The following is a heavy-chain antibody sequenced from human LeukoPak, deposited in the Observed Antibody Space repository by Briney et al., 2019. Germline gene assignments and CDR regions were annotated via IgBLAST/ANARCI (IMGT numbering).Heavy chain of an antibody. Sequence: ASVTVSCKTSGYTFTDYYIHWVRQAPGQGLESMGWINPKIGGTNYAPRFQGRVSMTSDTSITTAYMQLRRVTSDDTAVYYCARDSFRRPQKYDIATSFSTENWGQGTLVAVSS. CDR3: ARDSFRRPQKYDIATSFSTEN. D-gene: IGHD3-9*01. CDR1: GYTFTDYY. J-gene: IGHJ4*02. V-gene: IGHV1-2*02. CDR2: INPKIGGT.